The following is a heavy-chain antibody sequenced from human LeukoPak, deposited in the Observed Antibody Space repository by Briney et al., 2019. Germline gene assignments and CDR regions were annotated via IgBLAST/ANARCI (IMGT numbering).Heavy chain of an antibody. CDR2: ISYDGSNK. V-gene: IGHV3-30*18. D-gene: IGHD6-13*01. Sequence: GGSLRLFCAASGFTFSSYGMHWVRQAPGKGLEWVAVISYDGSNKYYADSVKGRFTISRDNSKNTLYLQMNSLRAEDTAVYYCAKDLIAAGRGEYYFDYWGQGTLVTVSS. CDR1: GFTFSSYG. J-gene: IGHJ4*02. CDR3: AKDLIAAGRGEYYFDY.